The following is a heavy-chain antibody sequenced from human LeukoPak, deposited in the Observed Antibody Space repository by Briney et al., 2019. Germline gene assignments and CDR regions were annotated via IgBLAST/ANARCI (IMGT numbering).Heavy chain of an antibody. CDR3: ARGPAYCGGDCYYYFDY. J-gene: IGHJ4*02. V-gene: IGHV3-7*01. CDR1: GITFSSYW. Sequence: GGSLRLSCAASGITFSSYWMSWVRQAPGKGLEWVANINQDGSEKYYVDSVKGRFTISRDNAKNSLYLQINSLRAEDTAVYYCARGPAYCGGDCYYYFDYWGQGTLVTVSS. CDR2: INQDGSEK. D-gene: IGHD2-21*01.